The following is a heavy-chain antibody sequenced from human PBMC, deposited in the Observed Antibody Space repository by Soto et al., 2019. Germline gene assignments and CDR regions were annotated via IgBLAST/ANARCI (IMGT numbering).Heavy chain of an antibody. J-gene: IGHJ4*02. V-gene: IGHV4-4*07. Sequence: QVQLQESGPGLVKPSETLSLTCSVSGDSISRKYWSWLRQPAGGGLEWIGCIYTTGATNYNSSLKSRVSMSVDTSKNQFSLRLTSVTAADTAVYFCAMTVIAPSPYLDHWGQGLLVTVSS. D-gene: IGHD4-17*01. CDR2: IYTTGAT. CDR1: GDSISRKY. CDR3: AMTVIAPSPYLDH.